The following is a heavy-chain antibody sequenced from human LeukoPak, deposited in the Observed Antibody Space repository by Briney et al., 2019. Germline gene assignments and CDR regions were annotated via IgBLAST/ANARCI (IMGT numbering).Heavy chain of an antibody. V-gene: IGHV4-39*01. CDR2: VYYSGST. CDR3: ARQFSSSIY. CDR1: GGSLSGYY. J-gene: IGHJ4*02. Sequence: PSETLSLTCAVYGGSLSGYYWGWIRQPPGKGLEWIGTVYYSGSTYYNPSLKSRVTISVDTSKNQFSLKLSSVTAADTAVYYCARQFSSSIYWGQGTLVTVSS. D-gene: IGHD6-6*01.